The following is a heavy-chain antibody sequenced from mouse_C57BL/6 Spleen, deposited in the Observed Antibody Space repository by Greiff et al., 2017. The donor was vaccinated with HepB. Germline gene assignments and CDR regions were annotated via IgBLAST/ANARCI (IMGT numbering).Heavy chain of an antibody. CDR3: ARDSNYYPFAY. CDR1: GFTFSSYA. V-gene: IGHV5-4*01. D-gene: IGHD2-5*01. J-gene: IGHJ3*01. Sequence: VQLKESGGGLVKPGGSLKLSCAASGFTFSSYAMSWVRQTPEKRLEWVATISDGGSYTYYPDNVKGRFTISRDNAKNNLYLQMSHLKSEDTAMYYCARDSNYYPFAYWGQGTLVTVSA. CDR2: ISDGGSYT.